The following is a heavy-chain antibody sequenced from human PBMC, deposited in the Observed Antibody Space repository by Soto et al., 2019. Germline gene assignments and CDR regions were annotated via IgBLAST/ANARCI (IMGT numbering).Heavy chain of an antibody. CDR3: ARHLTYYDFGIDY. CDR1: GGSISSSSYY. CDR2: IYYSGST. Sequence: SETLSLTCTVSGGSISSSSYYWGWIRQPPGKGLEWIGSIYYSGSTYYNPSLKSRVTISVDTSKNQFSLKLSSVTAADTAVYYCARHLTYYDFGIDYWGQGTLVTVSS. D-gene: IGHD3-3*01. V-gene: IGHV4-39*01. J-gene: IGHJ4*02.